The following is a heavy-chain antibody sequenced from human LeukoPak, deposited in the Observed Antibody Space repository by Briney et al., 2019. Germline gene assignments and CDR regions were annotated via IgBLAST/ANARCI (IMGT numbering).Heavy chain of an antibody. Sequence: GGPLRLSCVASRFTVSNNHMNWVRQAPGKGLEWVSVIYNGDNTYCADSVQGRFTISKDNSKNTLYLQMNSLRPEDTAVYFCARASRWLAFDNWGQGTLVTVSS. J-gene: IGHJ4*02. D-gene: IGHD6-19*01. CDR2: IYNGDNT. CDR3: ARASRWLAFDN. V-gene: IGHV3-66*01. CDR1: RFTVSNNH.